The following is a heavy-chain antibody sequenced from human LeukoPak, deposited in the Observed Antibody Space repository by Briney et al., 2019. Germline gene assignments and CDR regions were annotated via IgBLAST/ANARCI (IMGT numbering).Heavy chain of an antibody. J-gene: IGHJ4*02. CDR3: ARGGVYSSSSLDY. CDR2: ISYDGSNK. D-gene: IGHD6-6*01. CDR1: GFTFSSYA. Sequence: PGGSLRLSCAASGFTFSSYAMHWVRQAPGKGLEWVAVISYDGSNKYYADSVKGRFTISRDNSKNTLYLQMGSLRAEGMAVYYCARGGVYSSSSLDYWGQGTLVTVSS. V-gene: IGHV3-30*14.